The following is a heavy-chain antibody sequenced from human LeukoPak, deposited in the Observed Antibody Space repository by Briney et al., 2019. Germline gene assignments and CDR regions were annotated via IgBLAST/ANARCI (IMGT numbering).Heavy chain of an antibody. CDR2: ISHSGNT. CDR3: ARDFLRTASPDAFDF. J-gene: IGHJ3*01. D-gene: IGHD2-21*02. V-gene: IGHV4-31*03. Sequence: SETLSLTCTVSGDSISSDGYSWTWIRQPPGKGLEWIGHISHSGNTYYNPSLKSRVTLSVDASKNQFSLNLTSVTAADTAIYYCARDFLRTASPDAFDFWGQGTMVTVSS. CDR1: GDSISSDGYS.